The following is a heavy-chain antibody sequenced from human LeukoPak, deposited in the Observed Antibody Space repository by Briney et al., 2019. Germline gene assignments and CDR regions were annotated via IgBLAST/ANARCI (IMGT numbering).Heavy chain of an antibody. J-gene: IGHJ5*02. CDR3: ARVHWEGLIWFGELSTKVNWFDP. CDR1: GGSIRSNSYY. CDR2: IYHAGSV. Sequence: SEALSLTCTVSGGSIRSNSYYWGWIRQPPGKGLEWIGSIYHAGSVNYNPSLKSRVTISVDTSKNQFSLKLSSVTAADTAVYYCARVHWEGLIWFGELSTKVNWFDPWGQGTLVTVSS. D-gene: IGHD3-10*01. V-gene: IGHV4-39*07.